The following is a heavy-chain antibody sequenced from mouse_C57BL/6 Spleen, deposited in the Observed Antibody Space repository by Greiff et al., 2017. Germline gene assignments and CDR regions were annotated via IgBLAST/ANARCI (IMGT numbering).Heavy chain of an antibody. CDR3: ATELYYYGSSPLYMDY. D-gene: IGHD1-1*01. J-gene: IGHJ4*01. CDR1: GYTFTDYY. Sequence: EVKLQQSGPELVKPGASVKISCKASGYTFTDYYMNWVKQSHGKSLEWIGDINPNNGGTSYNQKFKGKATLTVDKSSSTAYMELRSLTSEDSAVYYCATELYYYGSSPLYMDYWGQGTSVTVSS. CDR2: INPNNGGT. V-gene: IGHV1-26*01.